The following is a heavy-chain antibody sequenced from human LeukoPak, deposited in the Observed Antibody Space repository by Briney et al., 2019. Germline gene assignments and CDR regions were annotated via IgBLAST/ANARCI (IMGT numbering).Heavy chain of an antibody. Sequence: ASVKASCKASGYTFTSYGISWVRQAPGQGLEWMGWISAYNGNTNYAQKLQGRVTMTTDTSTSTAYVELRSLRSDDTAVYYCARDPTLYYYGSGSYHWFDPWGQGTLVTVSS. CDR3: ARDPTLYYYGSGSYHWFDP. CDR1: GYTFTSYG. V-gene: IGHV1-18*01. CDR2: ISAYNGNT. J-gene: IGHJ5*02. D-gene: IGHD3-10*01.